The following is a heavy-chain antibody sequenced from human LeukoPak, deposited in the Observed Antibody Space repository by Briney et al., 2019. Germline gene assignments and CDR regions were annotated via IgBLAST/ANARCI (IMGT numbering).Heavy chain of an antibody. Sequence: GGSLRLSCAASGFTFSSYAMHWVRQAPGKRLVWVAIISYDGSNKYYADSVKGRFTISRDNSKNTLYLQINSLRAEDTAVYYCATDPDSSGYYYPIFDYWGQGTLVTVSS. CDR1: GFTFSSYA. V-gene: IGHV3-30-3*01. CDR3: ATDPDSSGYYYPIFDY. D-gene: IGHD3-22*01. CDR2: ISYDGSNK. J-gene: IGHJ4*02.